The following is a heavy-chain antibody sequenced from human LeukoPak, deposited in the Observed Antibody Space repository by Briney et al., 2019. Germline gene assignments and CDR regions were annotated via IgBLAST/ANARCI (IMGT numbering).Heavy chain of an antibody. D-gene: IGHD5-24*01. V-gene: IGHV3-64*01. CDR1: GFTFSSYA. CDR2: ISNNGGST. CDR3: ARKVYGYNQGAFDI. J-gene: IGHJ3*02. Sequence: GGSLRLSCAASGFTFSSYAMHWVRQAPGKGLEYVSAISNNGGSTYYANSVKGRFTISRDNSKNTMYLQMGSLTAEDMAVYYCARKVYGYNQGAFDIWGQGTMVTVSP.